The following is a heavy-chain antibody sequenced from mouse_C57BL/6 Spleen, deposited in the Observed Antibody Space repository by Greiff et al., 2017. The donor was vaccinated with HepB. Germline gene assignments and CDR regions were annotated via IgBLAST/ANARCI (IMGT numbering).Heavy chain of an antibody. V-gene: IGHV5-4*01. CDR3: ARDRGYDYDNWYFDV. D-gene: IGHD2-4*01. J-gene: IGHJ1*03. CDR1: GFTFSSYA. Sequence: EVKLVESGGGLVKPGGSLKLSCAASGFTFSSYAMSWVRQTPEKRLEWVATISDGGSYTYYPDNVKGRFTISRDNAKNNLYLQMSHLKSEDTAMYYCARDRGYDYDNWYFDVWGTGTTVTVSS. CDR2: ISDGGSYT.